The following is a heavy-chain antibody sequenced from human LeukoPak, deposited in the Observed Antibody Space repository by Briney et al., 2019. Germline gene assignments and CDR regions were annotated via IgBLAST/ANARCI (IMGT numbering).Heavy chain of an antibody. CDR3: AKDRGSGWYSFDY. J-gene: IGHJ4*02. Sequence: PETLSLTCTVSGGSISSSSYYWGWIRQPPGKGLEWIGSIYHSGSTYYNPSLKSRVTISVDTSKNQFSLKLSSVTAADTAVYYCAKDRGSGWYSFDYWGQGTLVTVSS. CDR2: IYHSGST. V-gene: IGHV4-39*07. CDR1: GGSISSSSYY. D-gene: IGHD6-19*01.